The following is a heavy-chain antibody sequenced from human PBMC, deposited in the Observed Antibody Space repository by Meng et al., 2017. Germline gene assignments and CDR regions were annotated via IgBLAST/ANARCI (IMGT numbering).Heavy chain of an antibody. Sequence: VRLPEWGPGLVHPSEALFPTCPVSGGSISSGDYFWDWIRQHPGKGLEWIGYMYPSGSTHYNPSQESRVTISIDTSKNQLSLELSSVTAADTAVYYCARDVTGHYYFDYWGQGTLVTVSS. CDR2: MYPSGST. CDR1: GGSISSGDYF. V-gene: IGHV4-31*03. CDR3: ARDVTGHYYFDY. D-gene: IGHD2-21*02. J-gene: IGHJ4*02.